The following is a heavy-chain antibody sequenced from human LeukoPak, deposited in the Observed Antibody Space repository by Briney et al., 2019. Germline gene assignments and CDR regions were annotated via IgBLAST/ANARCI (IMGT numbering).Heavy chain of an antibody. V-gene: IGHV4-34*01. Sequence: PSETLSLTCAVYGGPFSGYYWSWIRQPPGKGLEWIGEISHSGSTNYNPSLKSRVTISVGTSKNQLSLKLSPVTASDMAVFYCARGREYNAFDIWGQETMVTVSS. CDR3: ARGREYNAFDI. D-gene: IGHD5-18*01. CDR1: GGPFSGYY. J-gene: IGHJ3*02. CDR2: ISHSGST.